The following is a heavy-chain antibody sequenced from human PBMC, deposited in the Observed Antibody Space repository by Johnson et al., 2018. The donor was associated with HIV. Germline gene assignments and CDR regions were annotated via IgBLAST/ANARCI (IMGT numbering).Heavy chain of an antibody. CDR2: IKQDGSEK. D-gene: IGHD1-26*01. V-gene: IGHV3-7*01. Sequence: VQLVESGGGVVQPGRSLRLSCAASGFTFSSYWMSWVRQAPGKGLEWVANIKQDGSEKYYVDSVQGRFTISRDNSKNTLHLQMNSLRAGDTAGYYCVAATGANGLDIWGQGTKVTVSS. CDR3: VAATGANGLDI. CDR1: GFTFSSYW. J-gene: IGHJ3*02.